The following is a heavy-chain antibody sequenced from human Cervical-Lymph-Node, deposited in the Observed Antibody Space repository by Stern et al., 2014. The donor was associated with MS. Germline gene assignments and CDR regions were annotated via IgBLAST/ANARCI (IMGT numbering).Heavy chain of an antibody. V-gene: IGHV1-2*02. CDR2: IDLKIGET. CDR1: GYSFTDFH. CDR3: ARDRVGARDGHNYGALDYFDN. J-gene: IGHJ4*02. D-gene: IGHD5-24*01. Sequence: QVQLVESGAEVKKPGASVKVSCRASGYSFTDFHMHWVRQAPGQGLEWMGWIDLKIGETPFAQKFTGRVTMARDTSISTAYMELSRLRSDDTAVYYCARDRVGARDGHNYGALDYFDNWGRGTPVTVSS.